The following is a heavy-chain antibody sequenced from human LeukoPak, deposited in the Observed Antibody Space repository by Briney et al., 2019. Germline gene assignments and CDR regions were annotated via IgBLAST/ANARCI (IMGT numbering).Heavy chain of an antibody. CDR1: GGSISSGGYY. D-gene: IGHD1-1*01. V-gene: IGHV4-31*03. J-gene: IGHJ5*02. CDR3: AKALDP. CDR2: IYYTGTT. Sequence: SQTLSLTCTVSGGSISSGGYYWSWIREHPVKGLEWIGNIYYTGTTYYNPSLRSRLSISRDTSKNQFFLKLNSVTAADTAVYYCAKALDPWGQGTLVTVSS.